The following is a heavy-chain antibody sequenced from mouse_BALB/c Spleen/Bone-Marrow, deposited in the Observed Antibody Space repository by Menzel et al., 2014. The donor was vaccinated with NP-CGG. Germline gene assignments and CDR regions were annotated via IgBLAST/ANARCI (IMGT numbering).Heavy chain of an antibody. CDR3: ARWYNWDAFAY. J-gene: IGHJ3*01. CDR2: ISTYSGNT. D-gene: IGHD4-1*01. V-gene: IGHV1-67*01. CDR1: GYTFTDYA. Sequence: VQLVESGPELVRPGVSVKISCKGSGYTFTDYAMHWVKQSHAKSLEWIGVISTYSGNTNFNQKFKGKATMTVDKSSSTAYMELARLTSEDSAIYYYARWYNWDAFAYWGQGTLVTVSA.